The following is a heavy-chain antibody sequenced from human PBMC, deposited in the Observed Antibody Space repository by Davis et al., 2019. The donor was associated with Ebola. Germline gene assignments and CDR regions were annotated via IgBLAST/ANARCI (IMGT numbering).Heavy chain of an antibody. J-gene: IGHJ5*02. Sequence: MPSETLSLTCAVSGGSFDDYFWSWIRQPPGKGLEWIGSIYNSGSTYYNPSLESRVTISVDTSKNQFSLKLSSVTAADTAVYYCARVGYDFWSGYSSSNWFDPWGQGTLVTVSS. D-gene: IGHD3-3*01. CDR2: IYNSGST. CDR3: ARVGYDFWSGYSSSNWFDP. CDR1: GGSFDDYF. V-gene: IGHV4-34*01.